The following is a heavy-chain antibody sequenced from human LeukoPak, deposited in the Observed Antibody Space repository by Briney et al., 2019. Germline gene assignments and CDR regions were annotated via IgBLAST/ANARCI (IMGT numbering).Heavy chain of an antibody. CDR2: ISGYNGNK. V-gene: IGHV1-18*01. Sequence: GASVKVSCKASGYTFSNYGISWVRQAPGQGLEWMGWISGYNGNKKYVQKLQGRVTMTTDTSTSTAYMELRSLRSEDTAVYYCARADYYGSGSSIRRKFDPWGQGPWSPSPQ. J-gene: IGHJ5*02. CDR1: GYTFSNYG. CDR3: ARADYYGSGSSIRRKFDP. D-gene: IGHD3-10*01.